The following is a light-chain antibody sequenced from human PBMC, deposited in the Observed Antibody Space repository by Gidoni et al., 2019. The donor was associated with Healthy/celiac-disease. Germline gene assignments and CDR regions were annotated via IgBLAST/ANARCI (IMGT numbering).Light chain of an antibody. J-gene: IGKJ4*01. CDR1: QSVSSN. CDR3: QQYNNWPPLT. CDR2: GAS. V-gene: IGKV3-15*01. Sequence: EIEMTQSPATLSVSPGERATLSCRAMQSVSSNLAWYQQKPGQSPRLIIYGASTRATGIPARFSGSGSGTEFTLTISILQSEDFAVYYCQQYNNWPPLTFGGGTKVEIK.